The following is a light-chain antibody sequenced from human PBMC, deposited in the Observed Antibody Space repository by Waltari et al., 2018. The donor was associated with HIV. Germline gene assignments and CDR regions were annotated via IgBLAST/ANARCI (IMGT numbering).Light chain of an antibody. J-gene: IGKJ4*01. Sequence: EIVMTQSPATLYVSPGDRTILSCRASQSVTSNLAWYKQKPGQAPRLLIHSASTRATGIPARFSGGGSGTDFTLTITSLQSEDSGFYYCQQYGSWPLTFGGGNKVEIK. CDR1: QSVTSN. CDR3: QQYGSWPLT. CDR2: SAS. V-gene: IGKV3-15*01.